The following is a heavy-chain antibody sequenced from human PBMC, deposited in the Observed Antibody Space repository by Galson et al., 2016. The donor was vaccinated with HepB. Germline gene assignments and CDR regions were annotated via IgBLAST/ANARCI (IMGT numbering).Heavy chain of an antibody. V-gene: IGHV1-18*01. CDR2: ISANNGNT. D-gene: IGHD3-22*01. CDR3: ARTGGYDSSGYYYPDNWFDP. CDR1: GYTFTSYG. J-gene: IGHJ5*02. Sequence: SVKVSCKASGYTFTSYGISWVRQAPGQGLEWMGRISANNGNTNYAQKLQGRVTVTTDTSTSTVYMELRSLRSDDTAVYHCARTGGYDSSGYYYPDNWFDPWGQGTLVTVSS.